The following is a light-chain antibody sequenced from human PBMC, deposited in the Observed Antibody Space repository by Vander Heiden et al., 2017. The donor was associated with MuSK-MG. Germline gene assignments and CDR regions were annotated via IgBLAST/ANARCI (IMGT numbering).Light chain of an antibody. J-gene: IGKJ4*01. CDR2: AAS. V-gene: IGKV1-27*01. CDR1: QGISNY. Sequence: IQMTQSPSSLSASVGDRVTITCRANQGISNYLAWYQQKPGKVPKLLIYAASTLQSGVPSRFSGSGSGTDFTLTISSLQPEDVATYYCQKYNSAPSLFGGGTKVEIK. CDR3: QKYNSAPSL.